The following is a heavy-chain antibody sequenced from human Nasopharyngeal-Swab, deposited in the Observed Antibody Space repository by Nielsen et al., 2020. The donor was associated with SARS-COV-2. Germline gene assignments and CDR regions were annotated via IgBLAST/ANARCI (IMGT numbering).Heavy chain of an antibody. CDR3: ATSPPYCSSTSCYGWFDP. D-gene: IGHD2-2*01. V-gene: IGHV1-24*01. CDR1: GYTLTELS. Sequence: ASVKVSCKVSGYTLTELSMHWVRQAPGKGLEWMVGFDPEDGETIYAQKFQGRVTMTEDTSTDTAYMELSSLRSEDTAVYYCATSPPYCSSTSCYGWFDPWGQGTLVTVSS. J-gene: IGHJ5*02. CDR2: FDPEDGET.